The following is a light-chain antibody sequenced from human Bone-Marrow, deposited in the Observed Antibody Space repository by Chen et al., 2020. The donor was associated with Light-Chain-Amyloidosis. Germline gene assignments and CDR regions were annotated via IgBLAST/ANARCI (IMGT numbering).Light chain of an antibody. CDR2: GTS. J-gene: IGLJ3*02. V-gene: IGLV1-40*01. Sequence: QSVLTQPPSVSVAPGQRVTISCTGSSTNIGAGYDVHWYQQLPGTAPKLLIYGTSNRPSGVPDRFSGSKSGTSASLAITGLQADDEGDYYCAAWDDSLRTYLFGGGTKLTVL. CDR1: STNIGAGYD. CDR3: AAWDDSLRTYL.